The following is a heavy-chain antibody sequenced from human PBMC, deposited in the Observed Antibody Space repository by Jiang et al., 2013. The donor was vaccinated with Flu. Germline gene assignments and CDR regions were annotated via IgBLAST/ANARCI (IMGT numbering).Heavy chain of an antibody. V-gene: IGHV4-39*01. Sequence: GLVKPSETLSLTCTVSGGSISSSSYYWGWIRQPPGKGLEWIGSIYYSGSTYYNPSLKSRVTISVDTSKNQFSLKLSSVTAADTAVYYCARQVVVVAAAFDYWGQGTLVTVSS. D-gene: IGHD2-15*01. J-gene: IGHJ4*02. CDR3: ARQVVVVAAAFDY. CDR2: IYYSGST. CDR1: GGSISSSSYY.